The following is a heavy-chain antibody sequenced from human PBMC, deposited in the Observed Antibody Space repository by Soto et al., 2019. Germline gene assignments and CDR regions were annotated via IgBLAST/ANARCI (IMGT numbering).Heavy chain of an antibody. J-gene: IGHJ4*02. CDR1: GGSISSGGYY. D-gene: IGHD4-17*01. CDR3: ARGSTTEKVDS. V-gene: IGHV4-30-4*08. CDR2: IYYSGST. Sequence: LSLTCTVSGGSISSGGYYWSWIRQPPGKGLEWIGSIYYSGSTYYNPSLKSRVTISADTSKNQFSLKLTSVTAADTAVYYCARGSTTEKVDSWGQGTLVTVSS.